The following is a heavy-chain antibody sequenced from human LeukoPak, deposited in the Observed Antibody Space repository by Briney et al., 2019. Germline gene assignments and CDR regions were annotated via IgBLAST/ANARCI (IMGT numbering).Heavy chain of an antibody. Sequence: SETLSLTCTVSGGSINRSSYYWAWIRQPPGKGLEWIGSMFYSGNSYYNPSLESRVTISVDTSKNQFSLKLSSVTAADTAVYYCARVRAAGYYYYMDVWGKGTTVTVSS. D-gene: IGHD6-13*01. CDR2: MFYSGNS. J-gene: IGHJ6*03. CDR1: GGSINRSSYY. CDR3: ARVRAAGYYYYMDV. V-gene: IGHV4-39*07.